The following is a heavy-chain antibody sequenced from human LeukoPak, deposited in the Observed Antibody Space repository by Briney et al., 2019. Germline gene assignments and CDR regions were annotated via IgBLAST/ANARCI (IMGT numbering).Heavy chain of an antibody. CDR1: GFTFSSYG. CDR2: ISYDGSNK. J-gene: IGHJ3*02. CDR3: AKDVSYDSSGYYSLDAFDI. D-gene: IGHD3-22*01. V-gene: IGHV3-30*18. Sequence: GGSLRLSCAASGFTFSSYGVHWVRQAPGKGLEWVAVISYDGSNKYYADSVKGRFTISRDNSKNTLYLQMNSLRAEDTAVYYCAKDVSYDSSGYYSLDAFDIRGQGTMVTVSS.